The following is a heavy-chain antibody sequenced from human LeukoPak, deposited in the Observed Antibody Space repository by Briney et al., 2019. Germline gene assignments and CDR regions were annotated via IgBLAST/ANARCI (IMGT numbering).Heavy chain of an antibody. CDR2: INRSGST. D-gene: IGHD2-2*01. Sequence: SETLSLTCAVYGGSFSGYYWSWIRQPPGKGLEWIGEINRSGSTNYNPSLKSRVTISVDTSKNQFSLKLSSVTAADTAVYYCATQSSTDAFDIWGQGTMVTVSS. J-gene: IGHJ3*02. CDR3: ATQSSTDAFDI. V-gene: IGHV4-34*01. CDR1: GGSFSGYY.